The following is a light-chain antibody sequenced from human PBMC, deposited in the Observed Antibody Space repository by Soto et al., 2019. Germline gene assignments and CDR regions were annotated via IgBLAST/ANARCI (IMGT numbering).Light chain of an antibody. CDR3: QQFGASPPTIT. V-gene: IGKV3-20*01. CDR1: ETVRSSY. J-gene: IGKJ5*01. CDR2: GAI. Sequence: EIVLTQSPGTLSLSPGERATLSCRASETVRSSYLAWYQQKPGQAPRLLIYGAINRATGIPDRFSGSGSGTDFTLTISSLEPADFAVYYCQQFGASPPTITFGQGTRREIK.